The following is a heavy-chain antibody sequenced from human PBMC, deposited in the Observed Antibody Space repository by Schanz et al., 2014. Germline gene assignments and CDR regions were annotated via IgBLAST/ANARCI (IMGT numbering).Heavy chain of an antibody. J-gene: IGHJ4*02. CDR3: AIISGTVMETF. CDR1: GGSFSSLT. D-gene: IGHD5-18*01. Sequence: QVQLIQSGPEVKKPGSSVKVSCKASGGSFSSLTISWVRQAPGQGLEWMGRIIPMLEIANYAQKFQDRVTFTADKSTSTAYMELRDLRSDDTAVFFCAIISGTVMETFWGQGTLVTVSS. CDR2: IIPMLEIA. V-gene: IGHV1-69*09.